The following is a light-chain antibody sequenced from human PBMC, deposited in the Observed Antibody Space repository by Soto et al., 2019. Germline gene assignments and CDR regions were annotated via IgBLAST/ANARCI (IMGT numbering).Light chain of an antibody. Sequence: QSALTQPASVSGSPGQSITFPCTGTSSDIGKSKYVSWFQQLPGEAPRLIIYEVNSRPSGISDRFSGSKSGNSASLTISGLQPEDESTYYCASQTSPNMWIFGGGTKVTV. CDR1: SSDIGKSKY. V-gene: IGLV2-14*01. CDR2: EVN. J-gene: IGLJ2*01. CDR3: ASQTSPNMWI.